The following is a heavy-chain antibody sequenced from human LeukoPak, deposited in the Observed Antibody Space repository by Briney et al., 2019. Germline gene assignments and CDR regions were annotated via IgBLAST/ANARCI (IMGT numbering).Heavy chain of an antibody. V-gene: IGHV4-30-2*01. CDR3: AKDRLLGDSYYDNSGYGLDS. CDR2: IYHSGST. J-gene: IGHJ4*02. Sequence: PSETLSLTCAVSGGSISSGGYSWSWIRQPPGKGLEWIGYIYHSGSTYYNPSLMSRVTISVDRSKNQFSLKLSSVTAADTAVYYCAKDRLLGDSYYDNSGYGLDSWGQGTPVTVSS. CDR1: GGSISSGGYS. D-gene: IGHD3-22*01.